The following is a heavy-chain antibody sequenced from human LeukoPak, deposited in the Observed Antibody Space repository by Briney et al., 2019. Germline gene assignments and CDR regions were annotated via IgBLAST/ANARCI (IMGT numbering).Heavy chain of an antibody. CDR3: ARDPDSNLWFYR. CDR2: VYTSGST. V-gene: IGHV4-4*07. CDR1: GASISRYY. D-gene: IGHD2-15*01. J-gene: IGHJ5*02. Sequence: SETLSLTCTVSGASISRYYWNWIRQPAGKGLEWIGRVYTSGSTDYNPSLKSRVTISVDTSKNQFSLRLDSVTAADTAVYYCARDPDSNLWFYRWGQGTLVTVSS.